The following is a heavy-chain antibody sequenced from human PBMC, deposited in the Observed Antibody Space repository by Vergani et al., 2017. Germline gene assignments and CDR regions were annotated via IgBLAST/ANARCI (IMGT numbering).Heavy chain of an antibody. J-gene: IGHJ6*02. Sequence: QVQLVQSGAEVKKPGASVKVSCKASGYTFTSYGISWVRQAPGQGLEWMGWISAYNGNTNYAQKLQGRVTMTTDTSTSTAYMELRSLRSDDTAVYYCARVGLYCSSTSCYYYYGMDVWGQGTMVTVSS. CDR3: ARVGLYCSSTSCYYYYGMDV. CDR1: GYTFTSYG. D-gene: IGHD2-2*01. V-gene: IGHV1-18*01. CDR2: ISAYNGNT.